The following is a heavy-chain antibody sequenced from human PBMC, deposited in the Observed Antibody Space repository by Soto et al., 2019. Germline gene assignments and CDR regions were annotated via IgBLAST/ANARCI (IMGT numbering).Heavy chain of an antibody. Sequence: EVQLLESGGGLVQPGRSLRLSCAASGFTFSSFAMCWVRQAPGKGLEWVSAISGSGGSTFYADTVKGRFTISRDNSKNTLYLQMNSLRAEDTAIYYCAKEALFQHWGQGTLVTVSS. CDR2: ISGSGGST. V-gene: IGHV3-23*01. J-gene: IGHJ1*01. D-gene: IGHD3-16*02. CDR3: AKEALFQH. CDR1: GFTFSSFA.